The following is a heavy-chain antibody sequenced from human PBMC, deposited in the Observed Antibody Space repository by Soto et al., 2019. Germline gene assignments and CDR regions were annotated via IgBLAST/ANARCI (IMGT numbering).Heavy chain of an antibody. CDR3: ARGHSSEGYCTNGVCYTFWFDP. D-gene: IGHD2-8*01. J-gene: IGHJ5*02. V-gene: IGHV1-2*04. Sequence: ASVKVSCTASGYTLTGYYMHWVRQAPGQGLEWMGWINPNSGGTNYAQKFQGWVTMTRDTSISTAYMELSRLRSDDTAVYYCARGHSSEGYCTNGVCYTFWFDPWGQGTLVTVSS. CDR1: GYTLTGYY. CDR2: INPNSGGT.